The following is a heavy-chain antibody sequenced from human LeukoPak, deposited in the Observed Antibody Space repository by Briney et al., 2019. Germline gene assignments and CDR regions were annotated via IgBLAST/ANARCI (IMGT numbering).Heavy chain of an antibody. CDR1: GGSISSYY. Sequence: SETLSLTCTVSGGSISSYYWSWIRQPAGKGLEWIGRIYTSGSTNYNPSLKSRVTMSLDTSKNQFSLKVTSVTAADTAVYYCATNSGNYRYYFDSWGQGPLVPVSS. CDR2: IYTSGST. CDR3: ATNSGNYRYYFDS. D-gene: IGHD1-26*01. J-gene: IGHJ4*02. V-gene: IGHV4-4*07.